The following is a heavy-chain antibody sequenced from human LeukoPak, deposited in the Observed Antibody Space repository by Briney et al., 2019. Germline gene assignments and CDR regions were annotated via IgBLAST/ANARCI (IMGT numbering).Heavy chain of an antibody. D-gene: IGHD6-19*01. J-gene: IGHJ4*02. V-gene: IGHV1-8*01. Sequence: ASVEVSCKASGYTFTSYDINWVRQATGQGLEWMGWMNPNSGNTGYAQKFQGRVTMTRNTSISTAYMELSSLRSEDTAVYYCARGLVGSGSYYFDYWGQGTLVTVSS. CDR3: ARGLVGSGSYYFDY. CDR1: GYTFTSYD. CDR2: MNPNSGNT.